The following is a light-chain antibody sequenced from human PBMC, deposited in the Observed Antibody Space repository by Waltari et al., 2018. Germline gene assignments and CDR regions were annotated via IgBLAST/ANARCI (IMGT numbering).Light chain of an antibody. CDR3: QHSYRTPWT. J-gene: IGKJ1*01. V-gene: IGKV1-39*01. Sequence: QMTQSPSSVSASVGNSVTIFCRTSQSVSSYVNWYRQKSGKAPQLLIYVASILQSGVPSRFSGRGSGTEFTLTINNLQPEDSATYFCQHSYRTPWTFGQGTTVEVK. CDR1: QSVSSY. CDR2: VAS.